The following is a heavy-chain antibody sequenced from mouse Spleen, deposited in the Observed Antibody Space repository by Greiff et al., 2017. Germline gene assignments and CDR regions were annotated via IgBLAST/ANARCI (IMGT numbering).Heavy chain of an antibody. Sequence: EVKLVESGGGLVKRGGSLKLSCAASGFTFSSYAMSWVRQTPEKRLEWVATISSGGSYTYYPDSVKGRFTISRDNAKNTLYLQMSSLRSEDTAMYYCARHSMITEGYAMDYWGQGTSVTVSS. J-gene: IGHJ4*01. D-gene: IGHD2-4*01. CDR2: ISSGGSYT. V-gene: IGHV5-9-3*01. CDR3: ARHSMITEGYAMDY. CDR1: GFTFSSYA.